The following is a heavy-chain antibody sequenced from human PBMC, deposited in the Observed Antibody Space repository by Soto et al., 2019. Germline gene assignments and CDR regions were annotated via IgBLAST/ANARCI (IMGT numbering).Heavy chain of an antibody. V-gene: IGHV1-69*08. D-gene: IGHD3-22*01. CDR1: GDTFSSST. J-gene: IGHJ5*01. CDR2: IIPLLATT. Sequence: ASVKVSCKASGDTFSSSTLTWVRQAPGQGLEWMGRIIPLLATTDYAQNFQGRVSMTRDTSTTTVYMDLSSLGSEDTAVYFCARDRNVRDFYDSSGYLNWFDSWGQGTLVTVSS. CDR3: ARDRNVRDFYDSSGYLNWFDS.